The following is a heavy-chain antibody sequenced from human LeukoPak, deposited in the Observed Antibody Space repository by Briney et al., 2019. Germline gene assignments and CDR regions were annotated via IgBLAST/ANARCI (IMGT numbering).Heavy chain of an antibody. Sequence: ASVKVSCKASGYTFTSYYIHWVRQAAGQGLEWVGIINPSGGGTSYAQKFQGRVTMTRDTSTSTVYMELSSLRSEDAAVFYCAGEREAMYYSVSGSYPPDYVMDVWGQGTTVTVSS. CDR2: INPSGGGT. V-gene: IGHV1-46*01. D-gene: IGHD3-10*01. CDR1: GYTFTSYY. J-gene: IGHJ6*02. CDR3: AGEREAMYYSVSGSYPPDYVMDV.